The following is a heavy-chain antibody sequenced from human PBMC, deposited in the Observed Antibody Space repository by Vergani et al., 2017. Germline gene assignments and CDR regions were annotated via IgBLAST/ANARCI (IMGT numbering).Heavy chain of an antibody. CDR2: INNNGGST. CDR3: AKVCGSTSCPYGGGAFDV. CDR1: GFTFNSYA. V-gene: IGHV3-23*04. J-gene: IGHJ3*01. Sequence: VHLVESGGGLIQPGGSLRLSCAASGFTFNSYAMTSVWQAPGKGLEWVSGINNNGGSTYYADSVKGRFTISRDNSKNTLYLQMTDLRAEDTATYYCAKVCGSTSCPYGGGAFDVWGHGTMVTVSS. D-gene: IGHD2-2*01.